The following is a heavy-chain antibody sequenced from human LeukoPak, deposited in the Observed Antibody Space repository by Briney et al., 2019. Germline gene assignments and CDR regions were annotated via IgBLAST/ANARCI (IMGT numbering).Heavy chain of an antibody. CDR2: ISAYYGNT. D-gene: IGHD3-9*01. Sequence: ASVKVSCKASGYTFTSYGISWVRQAPGQGLEWMGWISAYYGNTNYAQKLQGRVTLTTDTSTSTAYMELRSLTSDDTAVYFCARADDISPRYYYGMDVWGPGTAVSVSS. CDR1: GYTFTSYG. V-gene: IGHV1-18*01. J-gene: IGHJ6*02. CDR3: ARADDISPRYYYGMDV.